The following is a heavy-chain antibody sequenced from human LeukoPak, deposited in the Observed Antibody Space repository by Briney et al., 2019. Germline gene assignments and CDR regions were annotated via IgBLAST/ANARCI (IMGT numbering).Heavy chain of an antibody. V-gene: IGHV4-59*01. CDR3: ARSSSSWTNWFDP. D-gene: IGHD6-13*01. CDR1: GGSISSYY. CDR2: IYYSGST. Sequence: SETLSLTCTVSGGSISSYYWSWVRQPPGKGLEWIGYIYYSGSTNYHPSLTSRVTISVDTSKNQISLTLSSVTAADTAVYYCARSSSSWTNWFDPWGQGTLVTVSS. J-gene: IGHJ5*02.